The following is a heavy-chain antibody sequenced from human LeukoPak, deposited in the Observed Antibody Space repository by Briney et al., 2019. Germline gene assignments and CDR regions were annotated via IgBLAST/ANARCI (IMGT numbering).Heavy chain of an antibody. J-gene: IGHJ6*03. CDR1: GYTFTSYD. D-gene: IGHD3-10*01. Sequence: ASVTVSCTASGYTFTSYDINWVRQAPGQGLEWMGCINPSSGTTDYAQMFQGRVTISRNTSISTAYMQLSSLRAEATAVYYCASSYGSGTPYYMDVRGKGTTVTVSS. CDR2: INPSSGTT. V-gene: IGHV1-8*03. CDR3: ASSYGSGTPYYMDV.